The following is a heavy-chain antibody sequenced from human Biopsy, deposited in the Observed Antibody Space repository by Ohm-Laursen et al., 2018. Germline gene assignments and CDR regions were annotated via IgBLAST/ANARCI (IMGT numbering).Heavy chain of an antibody. CDR3: ARGSFWFGGNYYYYGMDV. Sequence: SVKVSCKPSGYTFTAFSVHWLRQAPGQGLEWMGWINPKSGDTDYPQNFQGRVSMTRNTSISTAYMELNSLRSEDTAVYYCARGSFWFGGNYYYYGMDVWGQGTMVIASS. D-gene: IGHD3-10*01. J-gene: IGHJ6*02. CDR1: GYTFTAFS. CDR2: INPKSGDT. V-gene: IGHV1-2*02.